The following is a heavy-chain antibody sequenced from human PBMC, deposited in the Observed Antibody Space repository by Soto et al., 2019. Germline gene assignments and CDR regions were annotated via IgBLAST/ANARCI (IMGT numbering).Heavy chain of an antibody. J-gene: IGHJ6*02. Sequence: GGSLRLSCAASGFTFSSYGMHWVRQAPGKGLVWVSRINSDGSSTSYADSVKGRFTISRDNAKNTVYLQMNSLRAEDTAMYYCARPSAFRGMDVWGQGTTVTVSS. CDR2: INSDGSST. V-gene: IGHV3-74*01. CDR1: GFTFSSYG. CDR3: ARPSAFRGMDV.